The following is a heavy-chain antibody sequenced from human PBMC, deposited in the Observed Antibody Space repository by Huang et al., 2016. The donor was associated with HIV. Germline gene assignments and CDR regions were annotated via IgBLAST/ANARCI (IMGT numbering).Heavy chain of an antibody. CDR2: IIPAVTLV. D-gene: IGHD3-9*01. CDR1: GGSFGIYG. Sequence: QVHLVQSGAEVKKPGSSVKVSCKASGGSFGIYGFSWVRQAPGQGLEWMGGIIPAVTLVNYAQGWKGRRTISARASATTVYMELTRLTTEDTAIYYCASGAYYELWTAYYSGWHYSMDVWGEGTTITVSS. CDR3: ASGAYYELWTAYYSGWHYSMDV. V-gene: IGHV1-69*10. J-gene: IGHJ6*03.